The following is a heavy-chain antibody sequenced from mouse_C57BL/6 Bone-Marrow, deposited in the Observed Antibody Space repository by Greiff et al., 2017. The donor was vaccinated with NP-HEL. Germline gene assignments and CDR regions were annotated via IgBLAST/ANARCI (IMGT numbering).Heavy chain of an antibody. Sequence: VQLQQSGAELVRPGTSVKVSCKASGYAFTNYLIEWVKQRPGQGLEWIGVINPGSGGTNYNEKFKGKATLTADKSSSTAYMQLSSLTSEDSAVYFCARSIYFTPDYWGQGTTLTVSS. D-gene: IGHD2-1*01. CDR1: GYAFTNYL. CDR3: ARSIYFTPDY. J-gene: IGHJ2*01. V-gene: IGHV1-54*01. CDR2: INPGSGGT.